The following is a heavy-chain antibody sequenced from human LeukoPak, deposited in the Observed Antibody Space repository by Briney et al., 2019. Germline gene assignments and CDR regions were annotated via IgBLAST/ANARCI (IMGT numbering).Heavy chain of an antibody. V-gene: IGHV3-21*04. CDR2: ISSSSSYI. J-gene: IGHJ5*02. D-gene: IGHD3-16*01. CDR3: AKDWAWGWFDP. CDR1: GFIYSSYW. Sequence: GSLRLSCAASGFIYSSYWISWVRQAPGKGLEWVSSISSSSSYIYYADSVKGRFTISRDNAKNSLYLQMNSLRADDTAVYYCAKDWAWGWFDPWGQGTLVTVSS.